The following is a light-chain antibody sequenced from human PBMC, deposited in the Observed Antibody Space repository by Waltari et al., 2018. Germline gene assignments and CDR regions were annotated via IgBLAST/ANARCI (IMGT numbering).Light chain of an antibody. Sequence: IVLTQSPGTLSLSPGERATLSCRASQSLTKKYLAWYQQKPGKAPRLLVYGASSRAAGIPDRFSGSGSGTDFTLTISRLEPEDFAVYYCQQYGSSIMYTFGQGTKLEIK. J-gene: IGKJ2*01. CDR2: GAS. V-gene: IGKV3-20*01. CDR3: QQYGSSIMYT. CDR1: QSLTKKY.